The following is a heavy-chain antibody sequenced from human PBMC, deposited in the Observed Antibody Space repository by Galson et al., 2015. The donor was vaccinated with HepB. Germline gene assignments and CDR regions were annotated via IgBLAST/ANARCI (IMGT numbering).Heavy chain of an antibody. Sequence: QSGAEVKKPGESLRTSCKGSGYSFTSYWISWVRQMPGKGLEWMGRIDPSDSYTNYSPSFQGHVTISADKSISTAYLQWSSLKASDTAMYYCARGDIVVVPAAIVDPWGQGTLVTVSS. CDR3: ARGDIVVVPAAIVDP. V-gene: IGHV5-10-1*01. CDR1: GYSFTSYW. CDR2: IDPSDSYT. D-gene: IGHD2-2*02. J-gene: IGHJ5*02.